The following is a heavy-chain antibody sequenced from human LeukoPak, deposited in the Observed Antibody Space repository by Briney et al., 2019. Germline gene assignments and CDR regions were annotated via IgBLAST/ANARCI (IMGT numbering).Heavy chain of an antibody. D-gene: IGHD3-22*01. V-gene: IGHV3-33*06. CDR2: IWYDGSNK. J-gene: IGHJ4*02. Sequence: GGSLRLSCAASGFTFSSYGMHWVRQAPGKGLEWVAVIWYDGSNKYYADSVKGRFTISRDNSKNTLYLQMNGLRAEDTAVYYCAKDPRDYYDSSGYFDYWGQGTLVTVSS. CDR1: GFTFSSYG. CDR3: AKDPRDYYDSSGYFDY.